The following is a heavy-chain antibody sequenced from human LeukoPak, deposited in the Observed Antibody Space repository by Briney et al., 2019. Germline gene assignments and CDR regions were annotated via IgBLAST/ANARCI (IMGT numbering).Heavy chain of an antibody. CDR2: INPNRGGT. Sequence: GASVKVSCKASGYTFTGYYMHWVRQAPGQGLEWMGWINPNRGGTNYAQKFQGRVTMTRDTSIGTAYMELSRLRSDDTAVYYCARPLYYYDSSGYYSKGLLGNWGQGTLVTVSS. V-gene: IGHV1-2*02. D-gene: IGHD3-22*01. CDR1: GYTFTGYY. J-gene: IGHJ4*02. CDR3: ARPLYYYDSSGYYSKGLLGN.